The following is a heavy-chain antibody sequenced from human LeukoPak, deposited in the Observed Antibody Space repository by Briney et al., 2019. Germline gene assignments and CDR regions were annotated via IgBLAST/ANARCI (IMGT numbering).Heavy chain of an antibody. CDR3: ASHNSGSPDY. Sequence: GGSLRLSCAASGFSFSIYAMSWVRQAPGKGLEWVSSISTSGGATYYPDSVKGWFTISRDNSQNTLYLQMNSLRAEDTAVYYCASHNSGSPDYWGPGTLVTVSS. CDR1: GFSFSIYA. D-gene: IGHD7-27*01. V-gene: IGHV3-23*01. J-gene: IGHJ4*02. CDR2: ISTSGGAT.